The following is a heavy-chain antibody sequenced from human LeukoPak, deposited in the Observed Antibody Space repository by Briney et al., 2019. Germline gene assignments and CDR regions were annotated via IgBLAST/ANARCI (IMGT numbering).Heavy chain of an antibody. J-gene: IGHJ4*02. D-gene: IGHD3-16*01. CDR3: ARDGPFYFDY. CDR1: SGSISGHY. CDR2: IHYTEIT. V-gene: IGHV4-59*11. Sequence: SETLSLTCTVSSGSISGHYWSWIRQAPGKGLEWIGYIHYTEITIYNPSLKSRVAISLDTSKNRFSLDLKSGTGADTAVYCCARDGPFYFDYWGQGTLVTVSS.